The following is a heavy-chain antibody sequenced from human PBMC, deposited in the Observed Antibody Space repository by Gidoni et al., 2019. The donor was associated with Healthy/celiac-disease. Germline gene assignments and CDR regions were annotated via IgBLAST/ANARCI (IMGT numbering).Heavy chain of an antibody. Sequence: QLQLQESGPGLVKPSETLSPTCTVSGGSISSSSYYWGWIRQPPGKGLEWIGSIYYSGSTYYNPSLKSRVTISVDTPKNQFSLKLSSVTAADTAVYYCASSLGPWFDPWGQGTLVTVSS. CDR3: ASSLGPWFDP. D-gene: IGHD3-16*02. CDR1: GGSISSSSYY. CDR2: IYYSGST. J-gene: IGHJ5*02. V-gene: IGHV4-39*01.